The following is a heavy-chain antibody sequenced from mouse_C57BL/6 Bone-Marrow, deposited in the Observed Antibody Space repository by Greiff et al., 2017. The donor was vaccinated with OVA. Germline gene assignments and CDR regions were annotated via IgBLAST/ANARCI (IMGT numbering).Heavy chain of an antibody. V-gene: IGHV1-31*01. CDR3: ARCGYCRLYYLDY. J-gene: IGHJ2*01. CDR2: IYPYHGVS. Sequence: EVQLQQSGPELVKPGASVKISCKASGYSFTGYYMHWVKQSHGNILDWIGNIYPYHGVSSYNQKFKGKATLTADTSSSTAYMELRSLTSEDSAVDYCARCGYCRLYYLDYWGQGTTLTVSS. CDR1: GYSFTGYY. D-gene: IGHD2-12*01.